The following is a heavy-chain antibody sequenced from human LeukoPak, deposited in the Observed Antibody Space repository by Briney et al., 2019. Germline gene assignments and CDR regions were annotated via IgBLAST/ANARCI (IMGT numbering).Heavy chain of an antibody. CDR1: GGSFRCYF. CDR3: VRGEAHSMDV. CDR2: ISHSGST. V-gene: IGHV4-34*01. Sequence: MPGETLSLTCAVYGGSFRCYFWSWIRQPPGKGLEWIGEISHSGSTNYTPSLKSRVTISVDTSKSQFSLRLSSVTAADTAVYYCVRGEAHSMDVWGKGTTVTVSS. J-gene: IGHJ6*03.